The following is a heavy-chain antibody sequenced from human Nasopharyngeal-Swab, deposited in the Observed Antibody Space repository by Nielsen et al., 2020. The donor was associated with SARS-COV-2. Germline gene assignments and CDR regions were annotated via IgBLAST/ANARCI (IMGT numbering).Heavy chain of an antibody. J-gene: IGHJ4*02. V-gene: IGHV4-39*01. CDR2: IYYRGST. Sequence: WIRQPPGKGLEWIGSIYYRGSTYYNPSLKSRFTISVDTSKNQFSLKLRSVTAADTAVYYCARLDYDILTGYGDLYYFDYWGQGTLVTVSS. D-gene: IGHD3-9*01. CDR3: ARLDYDILTGYGDLYYFDY.